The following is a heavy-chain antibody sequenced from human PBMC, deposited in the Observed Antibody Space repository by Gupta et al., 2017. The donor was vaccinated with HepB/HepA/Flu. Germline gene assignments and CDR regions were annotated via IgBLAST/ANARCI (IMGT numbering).Heavy chain of an antibody. CDR1: GFTFSNYY. Sequence: QLVESGGGLVQPGGSLRLSCTASGFTFSNYYMSWVRQAPGKGLEWVANINYDDSDIHYVDSVEGRFTISRDNAKNSLFLHMNNLRVEETAVYYCTRDGGPTPRDYWGQGTLVTVSS. D-gene: IGHD1-26*01. V-gene: IGHV3-7*01. CDR2: INYDDSDI. CDR3: TRDGGPTPRDY. J-gene: IGHJ4*02.